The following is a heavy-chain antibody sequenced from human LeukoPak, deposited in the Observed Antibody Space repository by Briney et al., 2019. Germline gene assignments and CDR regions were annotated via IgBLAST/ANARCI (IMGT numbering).Heavy chain of an antibody. V-gene: IGHV3-7*01. CDR1: GFTFSRYW. CDR2: IKEDGREK. Sequence: PGGSLRLSCAVSGFTFSRYWMSWVRQAPGKGLEWVGNIKEDGREKDYVDSVKGRFTISRDNAKNSLYLQINRARAEDTAEYYCARVSYYYYGSGCYSQDAFDIWGQGTMVTVSS. CDR3: ARVSYYYYGSGCYSQDAFDI. D-gene: IGHD3-10*01. J-gene: IGHJ3*02.